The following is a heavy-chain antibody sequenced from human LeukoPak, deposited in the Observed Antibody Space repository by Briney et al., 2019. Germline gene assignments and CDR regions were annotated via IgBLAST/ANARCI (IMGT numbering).Heavy chain of an antibody. CDR2: IKSRTDGGTT. D-gene: IGHD5-24*01. Sequence: GGSLRLSCAAAGFTFTNAWMYWVRQAPGKGLEWVARIKSRTDGGTTDYAAPVKGRFTISRDDSKNTLYLEMNSLKTEDTGVFYCATRINRDGYNWAFDHWGQGTLVTVSS. V-gene: IGHV3-15*01. CDR1: GFTFTNAW. CDR3: ATRINRDGYNWAFDH. J-gene: IGHJ4*02.